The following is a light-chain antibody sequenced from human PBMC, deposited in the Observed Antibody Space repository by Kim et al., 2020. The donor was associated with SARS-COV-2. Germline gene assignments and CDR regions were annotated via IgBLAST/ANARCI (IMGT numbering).Light chain of an antibody. CDR3: QSYRV. Sequence: SELPEKSVNISCTHTSGSIASNYLQWYQQRPCSAPTPVIYEYTQRPSGVPFRFSGSIDSSSNSASLTISGMKTEDEADYYCQSYRVFGGGTQLTVL. J-gene: IGLJ3*02. CDR2: EYT. V-gene: IGLV6-57*03. CDR1: SGSIASNY.